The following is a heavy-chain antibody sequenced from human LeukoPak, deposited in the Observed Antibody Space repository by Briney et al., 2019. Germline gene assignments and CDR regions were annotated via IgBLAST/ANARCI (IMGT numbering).Heavy chain of an antibody. V-gene: IGHV4-59*01. CDR3: ARVSVNYYDSSPNAFDI. Sequence: SETLSLTCSVSGGSISSYYWSWIRQPPGKGLEWIGYIYYSGSTNYNPSLKSRVTISVDTSKNQFSLKLSSVTAADTAVYYCARVSVNYYDSSPNAFDIWGQGTMVTVSS. D-gene: IGHD3-22*01. J-gene: IGHJ3*02. CDR1: GGSISSYY. CDR2: IYYSGST.